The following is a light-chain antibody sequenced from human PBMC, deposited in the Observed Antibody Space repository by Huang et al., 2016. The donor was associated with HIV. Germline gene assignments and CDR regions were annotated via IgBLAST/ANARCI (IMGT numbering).Light chain of an antibody. CDR2: DAS. CDR1: QSVATY. J-gene: IGKJ5*01. Sequence: EIVLTQSPATLSLSPGERATLSCRASQSVATYLAWDQQRPGQANKLLVYDASNRATGIPDRVSGSGSGTDFTLTISSLEPEDFAIYYCQQRSNWITFGQGTRLEIK. CDR3: QQRSNWIT. V-gene: IGKV3-11*01.